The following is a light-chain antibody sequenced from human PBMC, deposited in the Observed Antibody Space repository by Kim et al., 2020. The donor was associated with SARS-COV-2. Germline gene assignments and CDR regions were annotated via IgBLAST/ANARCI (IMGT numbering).Light chain of an antibody. V-gene: IGKV3-11*01. J-gene: IGKJ4*01. CDR3: QQRDSWPPAVT. CDR2: DAS. CDR1: QSIDTS. Sequence: PGEGATLSCRASQSIDTSLAWYQHRPAQAPRLLVYDASIRATGVPDRFSGSGSGTDFTLTISSLEPEDFSTYYCQQRDSWPPAVTFGGGTKVDIK.